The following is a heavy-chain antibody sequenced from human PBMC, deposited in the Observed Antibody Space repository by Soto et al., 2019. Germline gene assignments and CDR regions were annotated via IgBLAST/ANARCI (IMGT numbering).Heavy chain of an antibody. D-gene: IGHD2-2*01. V-gene: IGHV3-23*01. CDR2: IGTSAST. CDR3: ADLARYCTSSTCD. Sequence: DVRLLESGGGLVQPGGSLRLSCAASGFTFSSYSMSWVRQAPGKWLEWVSTIGTSASTYYGDSVRGRFTISRDNSRNTLYLQMNSLRAEDTAVYYCADLARYCTSSTCDWGQGTLVTVSS. J-gene: IGHJ4*02. CDR1: GFTFSSYS.